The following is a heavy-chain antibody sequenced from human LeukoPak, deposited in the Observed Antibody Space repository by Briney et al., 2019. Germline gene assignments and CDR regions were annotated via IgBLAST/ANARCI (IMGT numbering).Heavy chain of an antibody. Sequence: SVKVSCKASGFTFTSSAMQWVRQARGQRLEWIGWIVVGSGNTNYAQKFQERVTITRDMSTSTAYMELSSLRSEDTAVYYCAKVYFRSVSGPPSRWGQGTLVTVSS. J-gene: IGHJ4*02. CDR3: AKVYFRSVSGPPSR. CDR2: IVVGSGNT. D-gene: IGHD2-8*01. V-gene: IGHV1-58*02. CDR1: GFTFTSSA.